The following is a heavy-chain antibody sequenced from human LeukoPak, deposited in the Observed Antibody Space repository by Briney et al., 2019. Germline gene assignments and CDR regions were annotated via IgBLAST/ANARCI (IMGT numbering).Heavy chain of an antibody. Sequence: PSETLSLTCTVSGGSISSYYWSWIRQPPGKGLEWIGEINHSGSTNYNPSLKSRVTISVDTSKNQFSLKLSSVTAADTAVYYCARQESGVGATGWGQGTLVTVSS. CDR3: ARQESGVGATG. CDR1: GGSISSYY. J-gene: IGHJ4*02. D-gene: IGHD1-26*01. V-gene: IGHV4-34*01. CDR2: INHSGST.